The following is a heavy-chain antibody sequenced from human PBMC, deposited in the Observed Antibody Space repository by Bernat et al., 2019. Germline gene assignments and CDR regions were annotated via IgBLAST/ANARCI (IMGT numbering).Heavy chain of an antibody. D-gene: IGHD7-27*01. J-gene: IGHJ4*02. V-gene: IGHV3-30*01. CDR2: ISYDGSNK. CDR1: GFTFSSYA. CDR3: AGDQSLTPLEYYFDY. Sequence: QVQVVESGGGVVQPGRSLRLSCAASGFTFSSYAMHWVRQAPGKGLEWVAVISYDGSNKYYADSVRGRFTISRDNSKNTLYLQMNSLRAEDTAVYYWAGDQSLTPLEYYFDYWGQGTLVTVSS.